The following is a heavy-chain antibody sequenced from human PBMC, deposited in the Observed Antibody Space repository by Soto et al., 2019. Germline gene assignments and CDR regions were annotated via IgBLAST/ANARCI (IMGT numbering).Heavy chain of an antibody. CDR3: ARGTVTTRNYYYYGMDV. Sequence: ASVKVSCKASGYTFTSYDINWVRQATGQGLEWMGWMNPNSGNTGYAQKFQGRVTMTRNTSISTAYMELSSLRSEDTAVYYCARGTVTTRNYYYYGMDVWGQGTTVTVSS. CDR2: MNPNSGNT. V-gene: IGHV1-8*01. CDR1: GYTFTSYD. J-gene: IGHJ6*02. D-gene: IGHD4-17*01.